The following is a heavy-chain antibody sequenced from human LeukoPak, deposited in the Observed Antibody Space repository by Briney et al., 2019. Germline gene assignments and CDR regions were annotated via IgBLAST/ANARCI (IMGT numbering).Heavy chain of an antibody. Sequence: ASVKVSCKASGGTFNNYAIIWVRQAPGQGLEWVGEFIPMFDKRDFAQKFQGRVAITTDESTATAFLDLKSLRSEDTAMYYCATSELQATDYGDLLRTYWLDPWGQGTPVTVSS. CDR3: ATSELQATDYGDLLRTYWLDP. J-gene: IGHJ5*02. D-gene: IGHD4-17*01. CDR2: FIPMFDKR. V-gene: IGHV1-69*05. CDR1: GGTFNNYA.